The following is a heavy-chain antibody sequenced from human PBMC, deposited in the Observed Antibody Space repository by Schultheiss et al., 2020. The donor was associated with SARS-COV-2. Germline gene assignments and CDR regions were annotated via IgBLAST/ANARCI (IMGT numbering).Heavy chain of an antibody. D-gene: IGHD4-17*01. V-gene: IGHV4-34*01. CDR2: IRYSGTT. CDR1: DGSFSGYY. J-gene: IGHJ2*01. Sequence: SETLSLTCAVYDGSFSGYYWSWIRQPPGKGLEWIGEIRYSGTTNYNPSLKSRVTISVDTSKNQFSLKLSSVTAADTAVYYCARDDYGVQGWIIDLWGRGTLVTVSS. CDR3: ARDDYGVQGWIIDL.